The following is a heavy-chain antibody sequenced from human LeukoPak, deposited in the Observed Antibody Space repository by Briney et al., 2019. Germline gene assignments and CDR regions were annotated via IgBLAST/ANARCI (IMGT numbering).Heavy chain of an antibody. CDR1: GYTFTSYG. CDR3: ARDVLVPAYYGMDV. CDR2: ISAYNGNT. J-gene: IGHJ6*02. Sequence: ASVKVSCKASGYTFTSYGISWVRQAPGQGLEWMGWISAYNGNTNYAQKLQGRVTMTTDTSTSTAYMELRSLRSDDTAVYYCARDVLVPAYYGMDVWGQGTTVTVSS. D-gene: IGHD2-2*01. V-gene: IGHV1-18*01.